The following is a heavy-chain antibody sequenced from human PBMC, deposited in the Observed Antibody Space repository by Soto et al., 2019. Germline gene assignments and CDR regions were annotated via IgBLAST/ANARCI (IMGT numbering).Heavy chain of an antibody. CDR3: ARDQRRDYDFWSGYSQGFDY. J-gene: IGHJ4*02. V-gene: IGHV1-3*01. CDR2: INAANGNT. Sequence: QVHLVQSGAEVKKPGASVKISCKASGYTFTLYAMHWVRQAPGQRLEWMGWINAANGNTKSSQKFQGRVTFTRETSASTGYMELSTLNSADTAVYYCARDQRRDYDFWSGYSQGFDYWGQGTPVTVSS. D-gene: IGHD3-3*01. CDR1: GYTFTLYA.